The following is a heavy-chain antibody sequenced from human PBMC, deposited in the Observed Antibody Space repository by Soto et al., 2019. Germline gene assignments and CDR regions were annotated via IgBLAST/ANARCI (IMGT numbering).Heavy chain of an antibody. CDR1: GFTFSSYS. Sequence: GGSLRPSCAASGFTFSSYSMNWVRQAPGKGLEWVSYISSSSSTIYYADSVKGRFTISRDNAKNSLYLQMNSLRAEDTAVYYCARDAYAETDAFDIWGQGTMVTVSS. D-gene: IGHD3-16*01. CDR2: ISSSSSTI. V-gene: IGHV3-48*01. J-gene: IGHJ3*02. CDR3: ARDAYAETDAFDI.